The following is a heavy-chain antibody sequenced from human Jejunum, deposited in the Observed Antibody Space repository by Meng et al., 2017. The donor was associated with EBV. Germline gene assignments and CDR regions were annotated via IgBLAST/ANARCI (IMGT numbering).Heavy chain of an antibody. Sequence: EVQLVGSWGAVVQPGGSLRLPCAASGFTFSTYWMHWVRQAPGKGLVWISRINENGRTTTYADSVKGRFTISRDNTKNTLYLQMNSLRAEDTAVYFCSRDLAGPYDDWGQGTLVTVSS. CDR2: INENGRTT. CDR3: SRDLAGPYDD. V-gene: IGHV3-74*01. CDR1: GFTFSTYW. J-gene: IGHJ4*02.